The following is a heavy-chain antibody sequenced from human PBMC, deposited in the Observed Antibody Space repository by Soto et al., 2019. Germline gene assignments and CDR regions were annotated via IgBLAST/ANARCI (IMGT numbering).Heavy chain of an antibody. Sequence: EVQLVETGGGLIQPGGSLRLSGTVSGFSVTNSYINWVRQAPGKGLEWVSILYSSGTTYYADSVRGRFTVSRDDSKNTLFLHRNSLRADDTAVYYCARDWSKFSYNYPYYYAMDAWGQGTTVTVSS. CDR1: GFSVTNSY. D-gene: IGHD5-18*01. J-gene: IGHJ6*02. CDR3: ARDWSKFSYNYPYYYAMDA. V-gene: IGHV3-53*02. CDR2: LYSSGTT.